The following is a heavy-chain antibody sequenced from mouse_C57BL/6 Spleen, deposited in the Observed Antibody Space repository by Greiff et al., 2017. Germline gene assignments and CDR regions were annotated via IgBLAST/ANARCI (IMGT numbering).Heavy chain of an antibody. D-gene: IGHD6-1*01. CDR1: GFTFSNYA. Sequence: EVKLMESGGGLVKPGGSLKLSCAASGFTFSNYAMPWVRQTPEKRLEWVATISDGGSYTYYAATVKGRFTISRDNAKNNLYLQMSHLKSAETAVYYCGRDDASRGAIDYWGQGTSLTVSS. V-gene: IGHV5-4*01. J-gene: IGHJ4*01. CDR2: ISDGGSYT. CDR3: GRDDASRGAIDY.